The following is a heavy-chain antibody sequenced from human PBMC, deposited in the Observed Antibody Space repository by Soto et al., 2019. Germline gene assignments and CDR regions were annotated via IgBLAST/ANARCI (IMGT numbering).Heavy chain of an antibody. D-gene: IGHD3-22*01. J-gene: IGHJ4*02. CDR3: AKDRSITMIVVALGGYFDY. CDR1: GFTFSSYA. CDR2: ISGSGGST. V-gene: IGHV3-23*01. Sequence: PGGSLRLSCAASGFTFSSYAMSWVRQAPGKGLEWVSAISGSGGSTYYADSVKGRFTIPRDNSKNTLYLQMNSLRAEDTAVYYCAKDRSITMIVVALGGYFDYWGQGTLVTVSS.